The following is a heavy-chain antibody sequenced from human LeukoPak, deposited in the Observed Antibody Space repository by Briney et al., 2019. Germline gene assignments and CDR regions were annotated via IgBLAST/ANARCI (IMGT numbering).Heavy chain of an antibody. CDR1: GYTFTSYD. J-gene: IGHJ6*03. Sequence: GASVKVSCKASGYTFTSYDINWVRQATGQGLEWMGWMNPNSGNTGYAQKFQGRVTMTRNTSISTAYMELSSLRSEDTAVYYCARAPLVGLSAYYYYYMDVWGKGTTVTISS. V-gene: IGHV1-8*01. D-gene: IGHD6-6*01. CDR2: MNPNSGNT. CDR3: ARAPLVGLSAYYYYYMDV.